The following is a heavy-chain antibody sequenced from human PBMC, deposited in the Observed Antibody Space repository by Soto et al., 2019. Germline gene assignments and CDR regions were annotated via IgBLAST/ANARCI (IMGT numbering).Heavy chain of an antibody. CDR1: GFTFSSYS. CDR2: ISSSSTI. D-gene: IGHD6-19*01. CDR3: ARDGPYSSGWVFDY. Sequence: GGSLRLSCAASGFTFSSYSMNWVRQAPGKGLEWVSYISSSSTIYYADSVKGRFTISRDNAKNSLYLQMNSLRAEDTFVYFCARDGPYSSGWVFDYWGQGTLVTVSS. J-gene: IGHJ4*02. V-gene: IGHV3-48*01.